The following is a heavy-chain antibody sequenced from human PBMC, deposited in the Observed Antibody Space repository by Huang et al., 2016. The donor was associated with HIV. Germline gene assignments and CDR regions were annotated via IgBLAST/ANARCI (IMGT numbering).Heavy chain of an antibody. D-gene: IGHD6-13*01. CDR3: ASQHIGAAATWF. CDR2: VYQRCST. CDR1: GDFISSTNYY. V-gene: IGHV4-39*01. J-gene: IGHJ4*02. Sequence: QLQLQESGPGQVKPSETLSLTCTVSGDFISSTNYYWGWIRQSPGKGLEWVGSVYQRCSTNYNPSLKSRVTLSVDTSRNQFSLRLNSVTAADTAVYYCASQHIGAAATWFWGRGTQVAVSS.